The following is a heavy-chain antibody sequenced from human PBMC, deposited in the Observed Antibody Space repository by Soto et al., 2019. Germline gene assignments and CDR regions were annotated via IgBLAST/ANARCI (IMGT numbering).Heavy chain of an antibody. CDR2: IYHSGST. CDR1: GGSISSSNW. J-gene: IGHJ6*02. CDR3: ARVAVAAYYYYYGMDV. Sequence: SETLSLTCAVSGGSISSSNWWSWVRQPPGKGLEWIGEIYHSGSTNYNPSLKSRVTISVDKPKNQFSLKLSSVTAADTAVYYCARVAVAAYYYYYGMDVWGQGTTVTVSS. V-gene: IGHV4-4*02. D-gene: IGHD6-19*01.